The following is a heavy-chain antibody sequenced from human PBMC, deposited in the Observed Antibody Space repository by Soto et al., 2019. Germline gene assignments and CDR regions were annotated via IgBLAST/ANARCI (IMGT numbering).Heavy chain of an antibody. V-gene: IGHV1-18*04. D-gene: IGHD3-16*01. Sequence: ASVKVSCKASGYTFTSYGISWVRQAPGQGLEWMGWISAYNGNTNYAQRLQGRVTMTTDTSTSTAYMELRSLRSDDTAVYYCAREGAPYYYYGMDVWGQGTTVTVSS. J-gene: IGHJ6*02. CDR2: ISAYNGNT. CDR3: AREGAPYYYYGMDV. CDR1: GYTFTSYG.